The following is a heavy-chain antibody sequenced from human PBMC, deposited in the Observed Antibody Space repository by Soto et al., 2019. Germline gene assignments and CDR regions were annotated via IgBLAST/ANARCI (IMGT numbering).Heavy chain of an antibody. CDR2: IKSKTDGGTT. Sequence: EVQLVESGGGLVKPGGSLRLSCAASGFTFSNAWMSWVRQAPGKGLEWVGRIKSKTDGGTTDYAAPVKGRFTISRDDSKNTLYLQMNSLKTEDTAVYYCTTGPWRGGYPPSPTTKRFDYWGQGTLVTVSS. V-gene: IGHV3-15*01. CDR3: TTGPWRGGYPPSPTTKRFDY. J-gene: IGHJ4*02. D-gene: IGHD2-15*01. CDR1: GFTFSNAW.